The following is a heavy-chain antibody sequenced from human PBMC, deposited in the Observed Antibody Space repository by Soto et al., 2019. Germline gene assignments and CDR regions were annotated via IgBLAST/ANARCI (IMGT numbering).Heavy chain of an antibody. CDR1: GYTFTFYW. D-gene: IGHD1-1*01. CDR3: ARVAQQYYYYGMDV. J-gene: IGHJ6*02. V-gene: IGHV5-51*01. Sequence: GESLKISCKGSGYTFTFYWIGWVRQMPGKGLEWMGIIYPGDSDTRYSPSFQGQVTISADKSINTAYLQWSSLKASDTAIYYCARVAQQYYYYGMDVWGQGTTVTVSS. CDR2: IYPGDSDT.